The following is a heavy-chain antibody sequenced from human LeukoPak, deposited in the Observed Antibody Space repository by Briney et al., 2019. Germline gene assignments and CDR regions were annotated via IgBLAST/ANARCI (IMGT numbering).Heavy chain of an antibody. J-gene: IGHJ4*02. CDR3: AKSLFTWYYYDSSGSPPGY. Sequence: PGGSLRLSCAASGFTFSSYAMSWVRQAPGKGLEWVSAISGSGGSTYYADSVKGRFTISRDNSKNTLYLQMNSLRAEDTAVYYCAKSLFTWYYYDSSGSPPGYWGQGTLVTVSS. V-gene: IGHV3-23*01. CDR2: ISGSGGST. D-gene: IGHD3-22*01. CDR1: GFTFSSYA.